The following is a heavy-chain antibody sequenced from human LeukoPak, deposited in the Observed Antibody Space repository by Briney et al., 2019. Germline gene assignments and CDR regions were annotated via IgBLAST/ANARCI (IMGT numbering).Heavy chain of an antibody. Sequence: SQTLSLTCTVSGGSISSGGYYWGWIRQHPGKGLEWIGYIYYGGSTYYNPSLKSRVTISVDTSKNQFSLKLSSVTAADTAVYYCARVFSGDSNFDYWGQGTLVTVSS. CDR2: IYYGGST. J-gene: IGHJ4*02. D-gene: IGHD4-17*01. V-gene: IGHV4-31*03. CDR3: ARVFSGDSNFDY. CDR1: GGSISSGGYY.